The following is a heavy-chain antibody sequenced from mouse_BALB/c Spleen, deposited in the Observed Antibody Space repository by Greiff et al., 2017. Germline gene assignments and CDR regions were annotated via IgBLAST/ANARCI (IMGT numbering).Heavy chain of an antibody. V-gene: IGHV7-3*02. D-gene: IGHD1-1*01. J-gene: IGHJ2*01. CDR3: ARVLLRGFDY. CDR1: GFTFTDYY. CDR2: IRNKANGYTT. Sequence: DVMLVESGGGLVQPGGSLRLSCATSGFTFTDYYMSWVRQPPGKALEWLGFIRNKANGYTTEYSASVKGRFTISRDNSQSILYLQMNTLRAEDSATYYCARVLLRGFDYWGQGTTLTVSS.